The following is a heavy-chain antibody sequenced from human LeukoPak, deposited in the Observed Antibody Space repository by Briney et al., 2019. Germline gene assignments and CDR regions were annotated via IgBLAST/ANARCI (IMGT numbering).Heavy chain of an antibody. CDR1: GFTFSSSA. J-gene: IGHJ4*02. CDR3: AKDRGSGSYHFDH. D-gene: IGHD3-10*01. Sequence: GGSLRLSCATSGFTFSSSAMSWVRQAPGKRLEWVGRIKSKSDGGTADYAAPVKGRFTISRDDSKNTLYLQMNSLKIEDTGVYYCAKDRGSGSYHFDHWGQGNLVTVSS. CDR2: IKSKSDGGTA. V-gene: IGHV3-15*01.